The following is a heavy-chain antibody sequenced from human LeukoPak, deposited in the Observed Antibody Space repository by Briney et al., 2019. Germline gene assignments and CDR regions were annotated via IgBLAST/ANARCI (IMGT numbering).Heavy chain of an antibody. CDR1: GGTFSSYA. CDR2: IIPIFGTA. Sequence: SVKVSCKASGGTFSSYAISWVRQAPGQGLEWMGGIIPIFGTANYAQKFQGRVTMTRDTSTSTVYMELSSLRSEDTAVYFCARVDAEGSGVKYFDYWGQGTLVTVSS. J-gene: IGHJ4*02. CDR3: ARVDAEGSGVKYFDY. D-gene: IGHD3-10*01. V-gene: IGHV1-69*05.